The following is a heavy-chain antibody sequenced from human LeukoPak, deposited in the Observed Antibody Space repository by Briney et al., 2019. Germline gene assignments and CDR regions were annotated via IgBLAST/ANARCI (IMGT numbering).Heavy chain of an antibody. CDR1: GYPVRSDAYY. J-gene: IGHJ3*01. V-gene: IGHV4-61*08. D-gene: IGHD3-22*01. Sequence: PSETLSLTCSASGYPVRSDAYYWGGLRQPTGKGRGWIGFGFDSGRTNYNASLKSRVTMSVDTSKNQFSLMLRSVTVADTAVYYCVRETTTEYYDSSGYYRQTEVFDAWGQGTMVTVSS. CDR3: VRETTTEYYDSSGYYRQTEVFDA. CDR2: GFDSGRT.